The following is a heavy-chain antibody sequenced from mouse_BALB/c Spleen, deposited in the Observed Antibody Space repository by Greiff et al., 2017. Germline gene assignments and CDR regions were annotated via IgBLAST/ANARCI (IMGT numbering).Heavy chain of an antibody. J-gene: IGHJ2*01. V-gene: IGHV3-6*02. CDR2: ISYDGSN. CDR3: ARDGDTTVVFDY. Sequence: DVKLQESGPGLVKPSQSLSLTCSVTGYSITSGYYWNWIRQFPGNKLEWMGYISYDGSNNYNPSLKNRISITRDTSKNQFFLKLNSVTTEDTATYYCARDGDTTVVFDYWGQGTTLTVSS. CDR1: GYSITSGYY. D-gene: IGHD1-1*01.